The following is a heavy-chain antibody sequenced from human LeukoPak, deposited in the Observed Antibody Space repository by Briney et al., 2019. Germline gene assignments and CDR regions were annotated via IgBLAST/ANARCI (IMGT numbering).Heavy chain of an antibody. V-gene: IGHV1-24*01. J-gene: IGHJ3*02. D-gene: IGHD2-2*01. Sequence: ASVKVSCKVSGYTLTELSMHWVRQAPGKGLEWMGGFDPEDGETIYAQKFQGRVTMTEDTSTDTAYMELSSLRSEDTAVYYCATAVVVVPAAPFDIWGQGTMVTVSS. CDR2: FDPEDGET. CDR3: ATAVVVVPAAPFDI. CDR1: GYTLTELS.